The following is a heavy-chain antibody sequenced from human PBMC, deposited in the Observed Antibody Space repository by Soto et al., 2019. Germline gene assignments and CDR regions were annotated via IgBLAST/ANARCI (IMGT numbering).Heavy chain of an antibody. CDR1: GYSFTSYW. CDR2: IYPGDSDT. V-gene: IGHV5-51*01. D-gene: IGHD1-26*01. J-gene: IGHJ5*02. Sequence: GESLKISCKGSGYSFTSYWIGWVRQMPGKGLEWMGIIYPGDSDTRYSPSFQGQVTISADKSISTAYLQWSSLKASDTAMYYCARFIYGSYDDEFCFDPWGQGTLVTVSS. CDR3: ARFIYGSYDDEFCFDP.